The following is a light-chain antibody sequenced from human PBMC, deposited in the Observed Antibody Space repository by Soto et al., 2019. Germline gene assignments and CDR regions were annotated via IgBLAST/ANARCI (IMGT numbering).Light chain of an antibody. CDR3: CSYAGSYINYV. V-gene: IGLV2-11*01. Sequence: QSALTQPRSVSGSPGQSVTISCTGTSSDVGGYNYVSWYQQHPGKAPKLMIYDVSKRPSGVPDRFSGSKSGNTASLTIFGLQAEDEADYYCCSYAGSYINYVFGTGTKVTV. CDR1: SSDVGGYNY. CDR2: DVS. J-gene: IGLJ1*01.